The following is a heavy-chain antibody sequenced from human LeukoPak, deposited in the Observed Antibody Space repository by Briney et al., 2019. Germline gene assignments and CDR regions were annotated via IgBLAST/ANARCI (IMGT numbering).Heavy chain of an antibody. V-gene: IGHV4-30-4*08. D-gene: IGHD4-17*01. CDR1: GGSISSGAYY. Sequence: SETLSLTCTVPGGSISSGAYYWSWIRQPPGKDLEWIGYIYYSGNAYYNPSLKTRVTISVDTSKNQSSLKLNSVTAADTAVYYCARDYAGAFDIWGQGTMVTVSS. CDR2: IYYSGNA. J-gene: IGHJ3*02. CDR3: ARDYAGAFDI.